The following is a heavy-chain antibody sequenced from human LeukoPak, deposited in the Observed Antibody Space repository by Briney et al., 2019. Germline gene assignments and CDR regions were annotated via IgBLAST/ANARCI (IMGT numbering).Heavy chain of an antibody. Sequence: SETLSLTCAVSGGSISSSNWWSWVRQPPGKGLEWIGEIYHGGSTNYNPSLKSRVTISVDKSKNQFSLKLSSVTAADTAVYYCARDQRHCGGDCYSGDYWGQGTLVTVSS. CDR3: ARDQRHCGGDCYSGDY. D-gene: IGHD2-21*02. V-gene: IGHV4-4*02. J-gene: IGHJ4*02. CDR2: IYHGGST. CDR1: GGSISSSNW.